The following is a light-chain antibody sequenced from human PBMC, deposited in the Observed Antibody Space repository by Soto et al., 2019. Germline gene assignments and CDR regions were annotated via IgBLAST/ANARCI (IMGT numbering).Light chain of an antibody. CDR1: QSVRSS. J-gene: IGKJ4*01. CDR3: QQYASSPPLT. CDR2: GAS. Sequence: IVLTQSPGTLSLSPGERATLSCRSSQSVRSSLAWYQQKPGQAPRLLIYGASSRATGIPDRFSGSGSGTDFTLTISRLEPEDLAVYYCQQYASSPPLTSGGGTRWIS. V-gene: IGKV3-20*01.